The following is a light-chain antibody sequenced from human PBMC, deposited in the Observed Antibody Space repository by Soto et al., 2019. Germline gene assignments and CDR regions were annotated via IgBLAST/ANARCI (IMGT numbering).Light chain of an antibody. CDR2: DVS. V-gene: IGKV1-33*01. J-gene: IGKJ1*01. Sequence: DIQMTQSPSSLSASVGDRVSITCQASQDISFYLNWYQQKPGKAPKLLIYDVSILETGVPSRFSGSGSGTDFTFTISSLQPEDIATYYCQQYDNLPGTFGQGTKVDIK. CDR3: QQYDNLPGT. CDR1: QDISFY.